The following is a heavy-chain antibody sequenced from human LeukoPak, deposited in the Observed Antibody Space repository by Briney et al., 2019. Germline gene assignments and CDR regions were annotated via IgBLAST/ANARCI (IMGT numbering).Heavy chain of an antibody. Sequence: ASVKVSCKASGYTFTSYGISWVRQAPGQGLEWMGWISAYNGNTNYAQKLQGRVTMTTDTSTSTAYMELSSLRSEDTAVYYCARGYSSGWTAYRTGMDVWGQGTTVTVSS. CDR1: GYTFTSYG. J-gene: IGHJ6*02. CDR3: ARGYSSGWTAYRTGMDV. D-gene: IGHD6-19*01. V-gene: IGHV1-18*01. CDR2: ISAYNGNT.